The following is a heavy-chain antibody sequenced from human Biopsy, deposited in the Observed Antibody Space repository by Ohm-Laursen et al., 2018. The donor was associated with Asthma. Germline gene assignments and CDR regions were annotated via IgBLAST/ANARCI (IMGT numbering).Heavy chain of an antibody. D-gene: IGHD2-2*01. CDR2: IWYDGSNK. CDR1: GFTFSSYG. V-gene: IGHV3-33*01. Sequence: LTCAASGFTFSSYGMHWVRQAPGKGLEWVAVIWYDGSNKYYADSVKGRFTISRDNSKNTLYLQMNSLRAEDTAVHYCARGGLGYCSSTSCYQNYYYGMDVWGQGTTVTVSS. J-gene: IGHJ6*02. CDR3: ARGGLGYCSSTSCYQNYYYGMDV.